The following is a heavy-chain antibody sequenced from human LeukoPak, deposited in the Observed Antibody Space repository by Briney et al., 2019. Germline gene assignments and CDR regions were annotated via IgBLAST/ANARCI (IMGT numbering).Heavy chain of an antibody. CDR1: GDSISSYY. J-gene: IGHJ5*02. D-gene: IGHD5-18*01. V-gene: IGHV4-4*07. Sequence: SETLSLTCTVSGDSISSYYWSWIRQPAEKGLEWIGRIHTSGGSTNYIPSLKSRVTMSVDTSKNQFSLKLSSVTAADTAVYYCARRGYSYGLNWFDPWGQGTLVTVSS. CDR2: IHTSGGST. CDR3: ARRGYSYGLNWFDP.